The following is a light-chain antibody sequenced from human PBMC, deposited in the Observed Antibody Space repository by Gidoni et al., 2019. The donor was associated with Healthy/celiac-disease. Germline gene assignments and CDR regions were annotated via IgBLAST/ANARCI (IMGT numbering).Light chain of an antibody. CDR1: QSISSSY. J-gene: IGKJ2*01. CDR2: GAS. Sequence: EIVLTQSPGTLSLSPGERATLSCRASQSISSSYLAWYQQKPGQAPRLLIYGASSRATGIPDRFSGSESGTDFTLTISRLGPEDFAVYYCQQYGSSLMYTFGQGTKLEIK. V-gene: IGKV3-20*01. CDR3: QQYGSSLMYT.